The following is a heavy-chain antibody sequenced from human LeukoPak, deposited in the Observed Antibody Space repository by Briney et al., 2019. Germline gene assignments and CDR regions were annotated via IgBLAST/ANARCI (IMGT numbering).Heavy chain of an antibody. V-gene: IGHV1-18*01. CDR1: GYTFASYG. J-gene: IGHJ4*02. CDR3: ARDLSRKGYCTGGVCYTVFDY. Sequence: ASVKFSSKASGYTFASYGFSWVQQAPGQGLEWMGWISVYNGNTNYAQKLQGRVTMTTDTSTSTAYMELRSLRSDDTAVYYCARDLSRKGYCTGGVCYTVFDYWGQGTLVTVSS. D-gene: IGHD2-8*02. CDR2: ISVYNGNT.